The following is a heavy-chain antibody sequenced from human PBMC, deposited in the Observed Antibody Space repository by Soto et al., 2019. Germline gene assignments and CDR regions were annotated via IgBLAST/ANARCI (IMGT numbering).Heavy chain of an antibody. V-gene: IGHV5-51*01. CDR3: ARPRSIAVAGLDY. J-gene: IGHJ4*02. CDR2: IYPGDSDT. CDR1: GYSFTSYW. Sequence: PGESLKISCKGSGYSFTSYWTGWVRQMPGKGLEWMGIIYPGDSDTRYSPSFQGQVTISADKSISTAYLQWSSLKASDTAMYYCARPRSIAVAGLDYWGQGTLVTVSS. D-gene: IGHD6-19*01.